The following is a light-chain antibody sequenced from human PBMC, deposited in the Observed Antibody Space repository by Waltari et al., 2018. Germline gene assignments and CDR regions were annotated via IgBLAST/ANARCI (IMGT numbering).Light chain of an antibody. Sequence: QSVLTPPHSASGTPGQRVTIHCSGRSSNIVSTYVYWYQQLPGTAPKLLIHRNNQRPSGVPDRFSGSKSGTSASLAISGLRSEDEGDYYCAAWDDSLSGPVFGGGTKLTVL. CDR2: RNN. V-gene: IGLV1-47*01. J-gene: IGLJ2*01. CDR1: SSNIVSTY. CDR3: AAWDDSLSGPV.